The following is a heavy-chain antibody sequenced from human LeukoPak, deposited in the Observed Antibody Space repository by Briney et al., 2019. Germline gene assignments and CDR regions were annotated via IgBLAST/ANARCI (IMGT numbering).Heavy chain of an antibody. V-gene: IGHV4-34*01. CDR3: ARGGLWFGELSWFDP. CDR2: INHSGRT. D-gene: IGHD3-10*01. Sequence: PSETLSLTCAVYGGSFSDYFWGWIRQPPGKGLEWIGEINHSGRTYYNPSLKSRVTISVDTSKNQFSLKLSSVTAADTAVYYCARGGLWFGELSWFDPWGQGTLVTVSS. CDR1: GGSFSDYF. J-gene: IGHJ5*02.